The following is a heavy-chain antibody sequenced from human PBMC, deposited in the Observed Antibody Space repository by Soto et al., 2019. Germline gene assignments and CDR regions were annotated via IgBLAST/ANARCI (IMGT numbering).Heavy chain of an antibody. CDR2: ISYDGSAT. D-gene: IGHD6-19*01. J-gene: IGHJ5*02. V-gene: IGHV3-30*18. Sequence: QVQLAESGGGVVQPGGSLSLSCAASGFTLNNYGIHWVRQAPGKGLEWVTMISYDGSATYYADSVKGRFTISRDNSKDTVYLQMNTLRADDTAMYYCAKDLYSSGWYNYFDPWGQGTLVTVSS. CDR1: GFTLNNYG. CDR3: AKDLYSSGWYNYFDP.